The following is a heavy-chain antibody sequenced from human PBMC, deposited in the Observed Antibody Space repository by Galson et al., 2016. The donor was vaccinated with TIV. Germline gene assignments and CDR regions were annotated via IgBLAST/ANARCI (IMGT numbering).Heavy chain of an antibody. CDR2: LSLSGAYT. Sequence: SLRLSCAAPGFSFRNYVMSWVRLAPGKGLEWVSSLSLSGAYTYYADSVKGRFTISRDNAKYTLFLQLNSLRAGDTAIYYCAKVDKSGDYSWDAFDVWGQGTVVTVSS. J-gene: IGHJ3*01. V-gene: IGHV3-23*01. CDR3: AKVDKSGDYSWDAFDV. D-gene: IGHD1-26*01. CDR1: GFSFRNYV.